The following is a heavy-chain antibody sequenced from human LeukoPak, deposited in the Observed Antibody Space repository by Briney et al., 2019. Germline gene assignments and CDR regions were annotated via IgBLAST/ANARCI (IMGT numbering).Heavy chain of an antibody. V-gene: IGHV1-69*13. D-gene: IGHD6-19*01. CDR1: GGTFSSYA. J-gene: IGHJ4*02. CDR2: IIPIFGTA. CDR3: ASVGSIAVAGYPFDY. Sequence: SVKVSCKASGGTFSSYAISWVRQAPGQGLEWMGGIIPIFGTANYAQKFQGRVTITADGSTSTAYMELSSLRSEDTAVYYCASVGSIAVAGYPFDYWGQGTLVTVSS.